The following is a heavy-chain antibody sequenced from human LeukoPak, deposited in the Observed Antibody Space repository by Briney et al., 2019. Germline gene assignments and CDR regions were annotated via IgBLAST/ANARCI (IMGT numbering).Heavy chain of an antibody. CDR2: ISSSGSTI. J-gene: IGHJ4*02. CDR3: ARDSVSRDSSGYTDY. D-gene: IGHD3-22*01. V-gene: IGHV3-11*01. Sequence: GGSLRLSCAASGFTFSDYYMSWIRQAPGKGLEWVSYISSSGSTIYYADSVKGRFTISRDNAKNSLYLQMNSLRAEDTAVCYCARDSVSRDSSGYTDYWGQGTLVTVSS. CDR1: GFTFSDYY.